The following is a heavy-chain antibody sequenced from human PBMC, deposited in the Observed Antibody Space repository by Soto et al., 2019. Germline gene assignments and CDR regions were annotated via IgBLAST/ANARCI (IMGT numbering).Heavy chain of an antibody. CDR3: ARSPQYSSGWYGHYYFDY. D-gene: IGHD6-19*01. V-gene: IGHV4-39*01. J-gene: IGHJ4*02. CDR1: GGSISSSSYY. CDR2: IYYSGST. Sequence: QLQLQESGPGLVKPSETLSLTCTVSGGSISSSSYYWGWIRQPPGKGLEWIGSIYYSGSTYYNPSLKSRLTISVDTSKNQFSLKLSSVTAADTAVYYCARSPQYSSGWYGHYYFDYWGQGTLVTVSS.